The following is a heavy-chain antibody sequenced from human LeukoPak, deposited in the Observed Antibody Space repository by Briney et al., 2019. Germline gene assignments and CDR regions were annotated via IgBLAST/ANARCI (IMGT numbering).Heavy chain of an antibody. CDR3: ARWGRVVSAVDI. Sequence: SETLSLTCTVSGGSISSYYWSWIRQPPGKGLEWIGYIYYSGSTNYNPSLKSRVTISVDTSKNQFSLKLSSVTAADTAVYYCARWGRVVSAVDIWGQGTVVTVSS. D-gene: IGHD7-27*01. CDR1: GGSISSYY. CDR2: IYYSGST. V-gene: IGHV4-59*01. J-gene: IGHJ3*02.